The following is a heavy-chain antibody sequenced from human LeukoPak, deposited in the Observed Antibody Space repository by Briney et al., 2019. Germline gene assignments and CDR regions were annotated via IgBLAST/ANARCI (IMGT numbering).Heavy chain of an antibody. J-gene: IGHJ4*02. CDR1: GGSISSSTYY. CDR2: VYYSGRT. V-gene: IGHV4-39*07. D-gene: IGHD2-2*01. CDR3: AACSTTDCYAFAS. Sequence: SETLSLTCTVSGGSISSSTYYWGWIRQPPGKGLEGIENVYYSGRTYYNPSLKSRLTISIDPSKNQFSPKLSSVTAADTAMYYCAACSTTDCYAFASWGQGTLVTVSS.